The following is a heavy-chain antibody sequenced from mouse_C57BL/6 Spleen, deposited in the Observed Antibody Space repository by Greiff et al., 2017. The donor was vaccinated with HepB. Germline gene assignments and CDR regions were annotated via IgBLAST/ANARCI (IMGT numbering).Heavy chain of an antibody. CDR1: GFTFSSYA. V-gene: IGHV5-4*01. Sequence: DVKLQESGGGLVKPGGSLKLSCAASGFTFSSYAMSWVRQTPEKRLEWVATISDGGSYTYYPDNVKGRFTISRDNAKNNLYLQMSHLKSEDTAMYYCARERTYYAMDYWGQGTSVTVSS. J-gene: IGHJ4*01. CDR2: ISDGGSYT. CDR3: ARERTYYAMDY.